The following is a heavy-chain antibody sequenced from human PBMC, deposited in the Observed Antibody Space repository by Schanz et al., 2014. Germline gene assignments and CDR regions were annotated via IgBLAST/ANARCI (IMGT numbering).Heavy chain of an antibody. CDR2: IYTSGST. CDR1: GFTVSSNY. CDR3: AKVWGSDYFYPFDY. D-gene: IGHD3-22*01. J-gene: IGHJ4*02. V-gene: IGHV3-66*01. Sequence: EVQLVESGGGLVQPGGSLRLSCAASGFTVSSNYMSWVRQAPGKGLEWVSVIYTSGSTYYADSVRGRFTFSRDNSKNTLYLQMNSLRAKDTAVYYCAKVWGSDYFYPFDYWGQGTLVTVSS.